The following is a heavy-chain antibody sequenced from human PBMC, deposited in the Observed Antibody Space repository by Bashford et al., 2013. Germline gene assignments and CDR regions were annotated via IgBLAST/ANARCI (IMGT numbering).Heavy chain of an antibody. CDR3: ARELRPNGMDV. CDR1: GFSLSTTEMC. V-gene: IGHV2-70*02. Sequence: SGPTLVKPTQTLTLTCTFSGFSLSTTEMCVSWIRQPPGKALEWLALIDWGDDKYYSRSLKTRLTISKDTSKNQVVLTMTNMDPVDTAVYYCARELRPNGMDVWGQGTTVTVSS. J-gene: IGHJ6*02. D-gene: IGHD3-16*01. CDR2: IDWGDDK.